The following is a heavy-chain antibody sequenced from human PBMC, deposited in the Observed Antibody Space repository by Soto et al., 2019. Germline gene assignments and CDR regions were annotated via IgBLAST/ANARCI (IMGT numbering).Heavy chain of an antibody. V-gene: IGHV1-18*01. J-gene: IGHJ6*02. CDR3: ARALGYSGYAGMDV. D-gene: IGHD5-12*01. CDR1: GYTFTIYG. CDR2: ISPENGDA. Sequence: ASVKFSCKASGYTFTIYGINWVRQAPGQGLEWMGWISPENGDANDXXKLQGRVXXTTDASTSTAXMELRXLGCDETAVXYCARALGYSGYAGMDVWGQGTTVTVSS.